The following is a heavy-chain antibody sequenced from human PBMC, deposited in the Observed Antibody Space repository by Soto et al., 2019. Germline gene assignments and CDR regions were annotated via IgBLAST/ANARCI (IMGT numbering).Heavy chain of an antibody. CDR2: IIPILGIA. CDR1: GGTSSSYT. Sequence: GASVKVSCKASGGTSSSYTISWERQAPGQGLEWMGRIIPILGIANYAQKFQGRITITADKSTSTAYMELRSLREEDTAVYYCTTSNWHLDHWGQGALVTVSS. CDR3: TTSNWHLDH. J-gene: IGHJ4*02. V-gene: IGHV1-69*02.